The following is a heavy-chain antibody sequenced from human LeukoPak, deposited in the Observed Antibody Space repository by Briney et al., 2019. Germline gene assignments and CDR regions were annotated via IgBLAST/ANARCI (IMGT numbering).Heavy chain of an antibody. Sequence: ASVKDSCKASGYTFTSYAMHWVRQAPGQRLEWMGWINAGNGNTKYSQKFQGRVTITRDTSASTAYMELSSLRSEDTAVYYCARAWPAMDYYYGMDVWGQGTTVTVSS. V-gene: IGHV1-3*01. CDR3: ARAWPAMDYYYGMDV. J-gene: IGHJ6*02. D-gene: IGHD5-18*01. CDR2: INAGNGNT. CDR1: GYTFTSYA.